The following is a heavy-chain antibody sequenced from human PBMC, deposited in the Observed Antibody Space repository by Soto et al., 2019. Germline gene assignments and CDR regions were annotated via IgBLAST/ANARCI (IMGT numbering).Heavy chain of an antibody. V-gene: IGHV1-24*01. CDR1: GYTLTELS. Sequence: ASVKVSCKVSGYTLTELSMHWVRQAPGKGLEWMGGFDPEDGETIYAQKFQGRVTMTEDTSTDTAYMELSSLRSEDTAVYYCATDNGRYYYDSSGPNHWGQGTLVTVSS. J-gene: IGHJ5*02. CDR2: FDPEDGET. CDR3: ATDNGRYYYDSSGPNH. D-gene: IGHD3-22*01.